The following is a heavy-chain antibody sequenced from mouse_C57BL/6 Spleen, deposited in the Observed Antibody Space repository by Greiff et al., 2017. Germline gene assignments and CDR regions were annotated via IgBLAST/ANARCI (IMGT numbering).Heavy chain of an antibody. CDR1: GYTFTDYN. Sequence: EVQLQESGPELVKPGASVKMSCKASGYTFTDYNMHWVKQSHGKSLEWIGYINPNNGGTSYNQKFKGKATLTVNKSSSTAYMELRSLTSEDSAVYYCARKATVPFDDWGQGTTLTVSS. CDR3: ARKATVPFDD. J-gene: IGHJ2*01. CDR2: INPNNGGT. V-gene: IGHV1-22*01. D-gene: IGHD1-1*01.